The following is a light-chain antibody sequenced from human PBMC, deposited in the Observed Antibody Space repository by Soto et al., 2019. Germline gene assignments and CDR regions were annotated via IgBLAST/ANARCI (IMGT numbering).Light chain of an antibody. CDR2: YDS. V-gene: IGLV3-21*04. J-gene: IGLJ2*01. CDR3: QVWDSSSDHSGVV. CDR1: NIGSKS. Sequence: SYELTQPPSVSVAPGKTARITCGGNNIGSKSVHWYQQKPGQAPVLVIYYDSDRPSGIPERVSGSNSGNTATLTISRVEAGDEADYYCQVWDSSSDHSGVVFGGGTKVTVL.